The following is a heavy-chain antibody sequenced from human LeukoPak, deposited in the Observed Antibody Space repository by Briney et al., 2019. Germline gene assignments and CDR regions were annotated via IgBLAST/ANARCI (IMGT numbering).Heavy chain of an antibody. CDR1: GFTFNSYA. V-gene: IGHV3-23*01. CDR2: ISGSGGST. Sequence: GGSLRLSCAASGFTFNSYAMSWVRQAPGKGLEWVSAISGSGGSTYYADSVKGRFTISRDNSKNTLYLQMNSLRAEDTAVYYCAKWGDIVVVPAAIQLDYWGQGALVTVSS. D-gene: IGHD2-2*01. J-gene: IGHJ4*02. CDR3: AKWGDIVVVPAAIQLDY.